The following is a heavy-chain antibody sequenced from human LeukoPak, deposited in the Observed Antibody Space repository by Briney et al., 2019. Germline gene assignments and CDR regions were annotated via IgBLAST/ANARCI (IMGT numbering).Heavy chain of an antibody. D-gene: IGHD3-10*01. J-gene: IGHJ5*01. Sequence: SETLSLTCTVSGGSISSYYWSWIRQSPGTGLEWIGEINHGGSTNYNPSLMSRVSISANSSNNHFSLRLSSVTAADTAVYYCARGWYNYGSKTDSWGQGTLVTVSS. V-gene: IGHV4-34*01. CDR1: GGSISSYY. CDR2: INHGGST. CDR3: ARGWYNYGSKTDS.